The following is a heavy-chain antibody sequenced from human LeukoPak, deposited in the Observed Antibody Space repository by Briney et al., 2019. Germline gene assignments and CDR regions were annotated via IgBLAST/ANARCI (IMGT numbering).Heavy chain of an antibody. CDR2: ICTSGST. D-gene: IGHD3-10*01. J-gene: IGHJ4*02. Sequence: SETLSLTCGVSGYSISNSNWWGWIRQPAGKGLEWIGRICTSGSTNYNPSLKSRVTMSVDTSKNQFSLKLSSVTAADTAVYYCARDDGLRWFGRRDYWGQGTLVTVSS. V-gene: IGHV4-4*07. CDR3: ARDDGLRWFGRRDY. CDR1: GYSISNSNW.